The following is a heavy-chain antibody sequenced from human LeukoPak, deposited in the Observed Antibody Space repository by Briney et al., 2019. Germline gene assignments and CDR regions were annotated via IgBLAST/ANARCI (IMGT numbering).Heavy chain of an antibody. CDR2: ISGSGGNA. J-gene: IGHJ3*01. CDR3: ARDIQLST. D-gene: IGHD5-24*01. Sequence: GGSLRLSCVVSGFTFSSYGMSWVRQAPGKGLEWVSGISGSGGNAYYADSVRGRFTISRDNSKDTLYLEMNSLRAEDTAIYYCARDIQLSTWGLGTMVTVSS. CDR1: GFTFSSYG. V-gene: IGHV3-23*01.